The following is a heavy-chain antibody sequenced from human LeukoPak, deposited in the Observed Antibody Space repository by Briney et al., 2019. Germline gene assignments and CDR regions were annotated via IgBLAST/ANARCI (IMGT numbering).Heavy chain of an antibody. CDR2: INTYNGNT. Sequence: ASVKVSCKASGYTFTNYGINWMRQAPGQGLEWMGWINTYNGNTNYAQKLQGRVTMTTDTSTSTAYMELRSLRSDDTAVYYCARHRTGYSSDWVHAFDIWGQGTMVTISS. V-gene: IGHV1-18*01. CDR3: ARHRTGYSSDWVHAFDI. D-gene: IGHD6-19*01. CDR1: GYTFTNYG. J-gene: IGHJ3*02.